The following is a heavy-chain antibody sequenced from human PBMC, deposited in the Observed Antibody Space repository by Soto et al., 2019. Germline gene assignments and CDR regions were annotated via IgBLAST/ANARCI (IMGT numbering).Heavy chain of an antibody. CDR1: GFSLTTSGMG. Sequence: QITLKESGPTLVKPTQTLTLTCTFSGFSLTTSGMGVAWIRQPPVKALEWLALIYWDDDKRYSPSLKSRLTITHDTSKNHGVLTMTNMYPVDTATYYCAHRSSGCHFDDCGQGNLVTVSS. V-gene: IGHV2-5*02. CDR2: IYWDDDK. J-gene: IGHJ4*02. CDR3: AHRSSGCHFDD. D-gene: IGHD3-22*01.